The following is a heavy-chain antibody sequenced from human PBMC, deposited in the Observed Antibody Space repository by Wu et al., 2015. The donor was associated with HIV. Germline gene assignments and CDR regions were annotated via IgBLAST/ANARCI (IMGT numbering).Heavy chain of an antibody. CDR1: GGIFSSYA. CDR2: IIPVFDTT. J-gene: IGHJ4*02. Sequence: QVQLVQSGAEVKKPGSSMKVSCKASGGIFSSYAFNWVRQAPGQGLEWMGGIIPVFDTTANAQRFQDRVTFTADVSTSTAYMYLTSLRSDDTAVYYCATKRPGEWGRGYYERVPFDYWGQGTLVSVSS. CDR3: ATKRPGEWGRGYYERVPFDY. V-gene: IGHV1-69*12. D-gene: IGHD3-3*01.